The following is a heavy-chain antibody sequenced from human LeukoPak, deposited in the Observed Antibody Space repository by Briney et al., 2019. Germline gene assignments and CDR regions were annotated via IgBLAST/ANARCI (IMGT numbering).Heavy chain of an antibody. Sequence: ASVKVSCKASGYTFTSYAMHWVRQAPGQRLEWMGWINAGNGNTKYSQKFQGRVTTTEDTSTDTAYMGLSSLRSEDTAVYYCATVGLAVAGGTGWGQGTLVTVSS. V-gene: IGHV1-3*01. CDR3: ATVGLAVAGGTG. CDR1: GYTFTSYA. J-gene: IGHJ4*02. CDR2: INAGNGNT. D-gene: IGHD6-19*01.